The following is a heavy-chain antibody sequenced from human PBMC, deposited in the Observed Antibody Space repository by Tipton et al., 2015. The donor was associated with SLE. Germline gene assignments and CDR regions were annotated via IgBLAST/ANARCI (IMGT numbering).Heavy chain of an antibody. D-gene: IGHD1-26*01. CDR3: AILYSGGP. V-gene: IGHV4-4*02. Sequence: GSLRLSCAVSGGSIGSSSWWSWVRQPPRKGLEWIGDIYHSGSTNYNPSLKSRVTISIDKSKNQFSLKLNSVTAADTAVYYCAILYSGGPWGQGILVTVSS. CDR1: GGSIGSSSW. J-gene: IGHJ5*02. CDR2: IYHSGST.